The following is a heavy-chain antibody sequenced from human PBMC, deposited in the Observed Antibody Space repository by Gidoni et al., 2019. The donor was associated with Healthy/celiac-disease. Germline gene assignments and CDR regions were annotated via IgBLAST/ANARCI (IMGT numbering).Heavy chain of an antibody. V-gene: IGHV1-2*02. CDR1: GYTFTGYY. Sequence: QVQLVQSGAEVKKPGASVKVSCTASGYTFTGYYIHWVRQAPGQGLEWMGWINPNSGGTNYAQKFQGRVTMTRDTSITTAYMEVRRLRSDDTAVYYCGRDMGELRLDPWGQGTPVTVSS. CDR2: INPNSGGT. D-gene: IGHD1-26*01. J-gene: IGHJ5*02. CDR3: GRDMGELRLDP.